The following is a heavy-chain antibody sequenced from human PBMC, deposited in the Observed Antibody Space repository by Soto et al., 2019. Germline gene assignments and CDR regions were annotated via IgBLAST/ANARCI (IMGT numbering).Heavy chain of an antibody. V-gene: IGHV1-69*01. D-gene: IGHD2-2*02. Sequence: QVQLVQSGAEVKKPGSSVKVSCKASGGTFSSYAISWVRQAPGQGLEWMGGIIPIFGTANYAQKFQGRVTITADESTSTAYMGLSSLRSEDTAVYYCARGGKCSSTSCYRYFDLWGRGTLVTVSS. CDR3: ARGGKCSSTSCYRYFDL. J-gene: IGHJ2*01. CDR2: IIPIFGTA. CDR1: GGTFSSYA.